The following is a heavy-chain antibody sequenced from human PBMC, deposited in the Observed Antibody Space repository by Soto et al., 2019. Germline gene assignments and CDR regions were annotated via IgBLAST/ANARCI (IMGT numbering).Heavy chain of an antibody. CDR2: ISGNGVST. CDR3: AKGSDFRTSYTLDFDS. D-gene: IGHD1-1*01. CDR1: GFTFSSYA. Sequence: GGSLRLSCAASGFTFSSYAMSWVRQAPGRGLEWVSIISGNGVSTYYAASVKGRFTISRDNTKNTLYLQMDSLTAEDTAVYYCAKGSDFRTSYTLDFDSWGQQRMLAVSS. J-gene: IGHJ4*02. V-gene: IGHV3-23*01.